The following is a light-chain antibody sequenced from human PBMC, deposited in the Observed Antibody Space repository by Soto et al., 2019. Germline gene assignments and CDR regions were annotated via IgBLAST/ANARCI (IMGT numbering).Light chain of an antibody. CDR1: QSISSW. CDR3: QQYNSYSPG. V-gene: IGKV1-5*03. Sequence: DIQMTQSPSTLSASVGDRVTIICRASQSISSWLAWYQQKPGKAPKLLIYKASSLESGVPSRFSGSGSGSEFTLTISSLQPDDFATYYCQQYNSYSPGFGQGTKVEIK. J-gene: IGKJ1*01. CDR2: KAS.